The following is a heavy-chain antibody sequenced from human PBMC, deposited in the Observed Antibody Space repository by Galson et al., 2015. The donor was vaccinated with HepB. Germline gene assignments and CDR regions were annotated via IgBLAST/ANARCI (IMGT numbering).Heavy chain of an antibody. CDR1: GYTFTSYY. D-gene: IGHD6-6*01. CDR3: ARDRPPYSSSSWGIDY. V-gene: IGHV1-46*01. CDR2: INPSGGST. J-gene: IGHJ4*02. Sequence: SVKVSCKASGYTFTSYYMHWVRQAPGQGLEWMGIINPSGGSTSYAQKFQGRVTMTRDTSTSTVYMELSSLRSEDTAVYYCARDRPPYSSSSWGIDYWGQGTLVTVSS.